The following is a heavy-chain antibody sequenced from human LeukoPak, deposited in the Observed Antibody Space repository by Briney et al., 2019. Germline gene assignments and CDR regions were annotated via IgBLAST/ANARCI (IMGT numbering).Heavy chain of an antibody. CDR2: INPNSGGT. V-gene: IGHV1-2*02. D-gene: IGHD2-2*01. J-gene: IGHJ3*02. CDR1: GYTFTGYY. CDR3: ARGRVVVVPGIDAFDI. Sequence: ASVKVSCKASGYTFTGYYMHWVRQAPGQGLEWMGWINPNSGGTNYAQKFQGRVTMTRDTSISTAYMELSRLRSDDTAVYYCARGRVVVVPGIDAFDIWGQGTMVTVSS.